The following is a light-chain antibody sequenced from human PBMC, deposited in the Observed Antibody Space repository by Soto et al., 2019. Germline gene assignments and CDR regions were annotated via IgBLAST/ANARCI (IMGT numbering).Light chain of an antibody. CDR2: GAS. J-gene: IGKJ1*01. V-gene: IGKV1-39*01. Sequence: IQMTQSPSSLSASVGDRVIITCRASQSISIFLNWYQQKPGKAPQLLIHGASTLQSGAPSGFSGGGSGTNFTLTISHLQPEDFATYYCQQSYTTPRTFGQGTKL. CDR1: QSISIF. CDR3: QQSYTTPRT.